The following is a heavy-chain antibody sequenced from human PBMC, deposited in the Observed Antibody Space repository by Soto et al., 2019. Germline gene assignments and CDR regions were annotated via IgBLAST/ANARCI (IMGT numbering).Heavy chain of an antibody. CDR3: ARMDGDYNYYGLDV. D-gene: IGHD4-17*01. CDR1: GFSLTNGRMG. J-gene: IGHJ6*02. Sequence: GSGPTLVNPTENLTLTCSVSGFSLTNGRMGVSWIRQPPGKALEWLAHFFSDAERSYSTSMQSRLNMYKDSSGSQVVLTMTNMAPADTATYFCARMDGDYNYYGLDVWGHGIAVTVSS. V-gene: IGHV2-26*01. CDR2: FFSDAER.